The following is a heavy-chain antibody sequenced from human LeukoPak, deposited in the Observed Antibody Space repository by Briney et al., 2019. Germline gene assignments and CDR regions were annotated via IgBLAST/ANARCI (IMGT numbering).Heavy chain of an antibody. CDR2: INHSGST. CDR1: GGSFSGYY. CDR3: ARGSGSSWSHVFFDY. D-gene: IGHD6-13*01. J-gene: IGHJ4*02. Sequence: PSETLSLTCAVYGGSFSGYYWSWIRQPPGKGLEWIGEINHSGSTNYNPSHKSRVTISVDTSKNQFSLKLSSVTAADTAVYYCARGSGSSWSHVFFDYWGQGTLVTVSS. V-gene: IGHV4-34*01.